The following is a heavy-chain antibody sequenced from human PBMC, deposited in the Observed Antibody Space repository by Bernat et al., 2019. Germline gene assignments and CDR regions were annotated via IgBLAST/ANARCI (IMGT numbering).Heavy chain of an antibody. Sequence: QVQLVESGGGVVQPGMSLRLSCAASGFTFSSYAMHWVRQAPGKGLEWVAVISYDGSNKYYADSVKGRFTISRDNSKNTLYLQMNSLRAEDTAVYYCAREIQLWLSTYYYYYGMDVWGQGTTVTVSS. J-gene: IGHJ6*02. CDR2: ISYDGSNK. D-gene: IGHD5-18*01. CDR3: AREIQLWLSTYYYYYGMDV. CDR1: GFTFSSYA. V-gene: IGHV3-30-3*01.